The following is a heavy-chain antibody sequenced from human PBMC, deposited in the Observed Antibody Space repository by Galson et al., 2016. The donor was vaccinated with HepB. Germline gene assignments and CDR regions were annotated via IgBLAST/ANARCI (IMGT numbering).Heavy chain of an antibody. V-gene: IGHV1-3*01. CDR2: INAANGDT. D-gene: IGHD5-12*01. J-gene: IGHJ6*02. CDR1: GYTFTTYA. CDR3: ARGHIVATVDYYYYGLDV. Sequence: SVKVSCKASGYTFTTYAMYWVRQAPGQRLEWMGWINAANGDTKYSQKLQGRGTITWDTSANTAYMELSSLRSEDTAVYYCARGHIVATVDYYYYGLDVWGQGTTATVS.